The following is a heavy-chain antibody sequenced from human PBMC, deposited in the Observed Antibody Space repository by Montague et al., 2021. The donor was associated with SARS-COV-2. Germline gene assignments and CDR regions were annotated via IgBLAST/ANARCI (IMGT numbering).Heavy chain of an antibody. CDR1: GGSISSGSYY. V-gene: IGHV4-39*01. CDR3: ARRSYDILTGYSIPNWFDP. J-gene: IGHJ5*02. CDR2: IYYSGST. Sequence: SETLSLTCTVSGGSISSGSYYWGWIRQPPGKGLEWIGSIYYSGSTYYTPPLKSRVTISVDTSKNQFSLKLSSVTAADTAVYYCARRSYDILTGYSIPNWFDPWGQGTLVTVSS. D-gene: IGHD3-9*01.